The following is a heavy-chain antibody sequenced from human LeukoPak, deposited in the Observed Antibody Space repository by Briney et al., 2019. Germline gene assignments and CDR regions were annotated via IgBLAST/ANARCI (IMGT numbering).Heavy chain of an antibody. CDR2: ISWNSGSI. J-gene: IGHJ4*02. V-gene: IGHV3-9*01. CDR1: GFTFDDYA. CDR3: AKDTTYDILTGYFDY. Sequence: GGSLRLSCAASGFTFDDYAMHWVRQAPGKGLEWVSGISWNSGSIGYADSVKGRFTISRDNAKNSLYLRMNSLRAEDTALYYCAKDTTYDILTGYFDYWGQGTLVTVSS. D-gene: IGHD3-9*01.